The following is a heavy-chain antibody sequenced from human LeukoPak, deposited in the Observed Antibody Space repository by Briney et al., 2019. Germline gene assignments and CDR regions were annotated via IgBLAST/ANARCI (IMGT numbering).Heavy chain of an antibody. CDR2: IYYSGST. V-gene: IGHV4-59*01. D-gene: IGHD1-26*01. J-gene: IGHJ4*02. CDR1: GGSISSYY. Sequence: PSETLSLTCTVSGGSISSYYWSWIRQPPGKGLEWIGYIYYSGSTNYNPSLKSRVTISVDTSKNQFSLKLSSVTAADTAVYYCARNSGSYFYYFDYWGQGTLVTVSS. CDR3: ARNSGSYFYYFDY.